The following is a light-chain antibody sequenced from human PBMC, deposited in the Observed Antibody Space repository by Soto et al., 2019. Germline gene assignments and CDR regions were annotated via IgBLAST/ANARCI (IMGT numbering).Light chain of an antibody. Sequence: IVLTQSPGTLSLSPGERATLSCRASHSVTTQLAWYQQKPGQAPRLIIHGASSRATGVPDRITGSGSGTDFTLTISRLEPEDFAVYYCQQYATSPLTFGGGTKVDIK. CDR2: GAS. CDR3: QQYATSPLT. V-gene: IGKV3-20*01. CDR1: HSVTTQ. J-gene: IGKJ4*01.